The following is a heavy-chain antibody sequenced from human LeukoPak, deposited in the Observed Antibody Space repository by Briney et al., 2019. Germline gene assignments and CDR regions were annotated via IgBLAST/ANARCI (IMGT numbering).Heavy chain of an antibody. CDR3: ARTPDSSGWY. J-gene: IGHJ6*02. Sequence: PGGSLRLSCAASGFTFSSFTMNWVRQAPGKGLEWVSSISSSSSYIYYADSVKGRFTISRDNAKNSLYLQMNSLRAEDTAVYYCARTPDSSGWYWGQGTTVTVSS. CDR1: GFTFSSFT. D-gene: IGHD6-19*01. CDR2: ISSSSSYI. V-gene: IGHV3-21*01.